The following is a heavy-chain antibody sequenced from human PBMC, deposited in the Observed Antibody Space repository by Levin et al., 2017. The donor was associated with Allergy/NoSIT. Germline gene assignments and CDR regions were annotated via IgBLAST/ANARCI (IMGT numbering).Heavy chain of an antibody. CDR1: GYSFTNYW. V-gene: IGHV5-51*01. J-gene: IGHJ4*02. D-gene: IGHD3-16*02. CDR2: IYPGDSDT. Sequence: GESLKISCKGSGYSFTNYWIGWVRQMPGKGLEWMGIIYPGDSDTRYSPSFQGQVTVSADKSITTAYLQWSSLKASDSAMYYCARYRLRSAYYFDYWGQGTLVTVSS. CDR3: ARYRLRSAYYFDY.